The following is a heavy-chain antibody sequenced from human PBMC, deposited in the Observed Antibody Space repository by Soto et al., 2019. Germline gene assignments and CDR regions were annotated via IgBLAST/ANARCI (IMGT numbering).Heavy chain of an antibody. J-gene: IGHJ3*02. CDR3: VRWPRFGEYSRARDVFDI. Sequence: SETLSLTCAVYGGSFSGYYWSWIRQPPGKGLEWIGEINHSGSTNYNPSLKSRVTISVDTSKTQFSLKLSSVTAADTVVYYCVRWPRFGEYSRARDVFDIWRQRTMVIV. V-gene: IGHV4-34*01. D-gene: IGHD3-10*01. CDR2: INHSGST. CDR1: GGSFSGYY.